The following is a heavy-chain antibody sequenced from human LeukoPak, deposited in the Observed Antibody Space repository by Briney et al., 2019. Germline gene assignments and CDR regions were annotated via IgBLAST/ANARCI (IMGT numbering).Heavy chain of an antibody. CDR2: ISSSGSTI. CDR1: GFTFSDYY. D-gene: IGHD2-15*01. J-gene: IGHJ4*02. V-gene: IGHV3-11*01. CDR3: ARASYRELRYCSGGSCPTYYFDY. Sequence: PGGSLRLSCAASGFTFSDYYMSWIRQAPGKGLEWVSYISSSGSTIYYADSVKGRFTISRDNAKNSLYLQMNSLRAKDTAVYYCARASYRELRYCSGGSCPTYYFDYWGQGTLVTVSS.